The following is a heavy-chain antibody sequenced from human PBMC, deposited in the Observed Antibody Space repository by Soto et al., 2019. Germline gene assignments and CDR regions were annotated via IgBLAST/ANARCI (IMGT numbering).Heavy chain of an antibody. J-gene: IGHJ4*02. Sequence: EVQLLESGGGLVQPGGSRRLSCAASGITISNYPMSWVRQAPGKGLDWVSGISGSGDRKYYGDSAKGRFTISKDISKNSLSLQLDSLGVEDKAVYFCVKDDGGYPSTAPHWGQGTLVTVSS. CDR3: VKDDGGYPSTAPH. V-gene: IGHV3-23*01. CDR2: ISGSGDRK. D-gene: IGHD3-22*01. CDR1: GITISNYP.